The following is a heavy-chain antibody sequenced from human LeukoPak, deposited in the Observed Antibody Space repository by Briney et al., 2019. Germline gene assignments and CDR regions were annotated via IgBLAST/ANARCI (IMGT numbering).Heavy chain of an antibody. CDR1: GFTFSDYY. CDR2: ISSSGSTI. V-gene: IGHV3-11*04. CDR3: AREKVGANYYYYYYMDV. D-gene: IGHD1-26*01. Sequence: GGSLRLSCAASGFTFSDYYMSWVRQAPGKGVEWVSYISSSGSTIYYADSVKGRFTISRDNAKNSLYLQMNSLRAEDTAVYYCAREKVGANYYYYYYMDVWGKGTTVTISS. J-gene: IGHJ6*03.